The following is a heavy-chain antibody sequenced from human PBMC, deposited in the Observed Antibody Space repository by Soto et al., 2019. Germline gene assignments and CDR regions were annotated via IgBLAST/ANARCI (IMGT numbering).Heavy chain of an antibody. D-gene: IGHD3-10*01. V-gene: IGHV1-69*01. CDR1: GGTFSSYA. J-gene: IGHJ4*02. CDR2: IITIFGTA. Sequence: QVQLVQSGAEVKKPGSSVKVSCKASGGTFSSYAISWVRQAPGQGLEWMGGIITIFGTANYAQKFQGRVTITADDSTRTAYMELSSLRSEDTAVYYCASLFSDDEKGVGELPYRDYWGQGTLVTVSS. CDR3: ASLFSDDEKGVGELPYRDY.